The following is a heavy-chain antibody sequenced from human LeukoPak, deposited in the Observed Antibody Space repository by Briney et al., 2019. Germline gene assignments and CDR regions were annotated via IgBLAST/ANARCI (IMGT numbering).Heavy chain of an antibody. CDR2: ISSSSSYT. V-gene: IGHV3-11*06. CDR3: ATVIGPGYSYGYGDR. J-gene: IGHJ4*02. D-gene: IGHD5-18*01. CDR1: GFAFSDYY. Sequence: GGSLRLSCAAPGFAFSDYYMSWIRQAPGKGLEWVSYISSSSSYTNYEDSVKGRFTISRDNARNSLYLLMTSLRAEDTAVYYCATVIGPGYSYGYGDRWGQGTLVTVSS.